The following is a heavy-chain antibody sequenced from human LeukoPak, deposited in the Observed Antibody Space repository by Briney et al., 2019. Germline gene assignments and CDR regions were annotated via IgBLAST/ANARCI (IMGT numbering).Heavy chain of an antibody. Sequence: SETLSLTCTVSGGSISSSNYYWGWIRQPPGKGLEWIGSIYYSGSTYYNPSLKSRATILVDTSKNQFSLKLSSVTAADTAVYYCARQEEYSGGWYKYWGQGALVTVSS. CDR3: ARQEEYSGGWYKY. D-gene: IGHD6-19*01. V-gene: IGHV4-39*01. J-gene: IGHJ4*02. CDR1: GGSISSSNYY. CDR2: IYYSGST.